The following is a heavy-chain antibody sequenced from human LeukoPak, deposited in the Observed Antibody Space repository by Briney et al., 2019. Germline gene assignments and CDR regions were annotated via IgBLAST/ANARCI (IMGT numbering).Heavy chain of an antibody. Sequence: SETLSLTCTVSGGSISSYYWSWIRQPAGKGLEWIGRIYASGSTYYNPSLKSRVTMSVDTSKNQFSLRLNSVTAADTAVYYCARSSGWYWFDPWGQGTLVTVSS. V-gene: IGHV4-4*07. CDR1: GGSISSYY. J-gene: IGHJ5*02. D-gene: IGHD6-19*01. CDR3: ARSSGWYWFDP. CDR2: IYASGST.